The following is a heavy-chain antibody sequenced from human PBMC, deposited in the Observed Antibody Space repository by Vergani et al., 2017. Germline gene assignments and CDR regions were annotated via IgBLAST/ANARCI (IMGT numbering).Heavy chain of an antibody. V-gene: IGHV1-69*01. CDR3: ARDTSTVVTMSYYYYGMDV. D-gene: IGHD4-23*01. Sequence: QVQLVQSGAEVKKPGASVKVSCKASGYTFTGYYMHWVRQAPGQGLEWMGWIIPIFGTANYAQKFQGRVTITADESTSTAYMELSSLRSADTAVYYCARDTSTVVTMSYYYYGMDVWGQGTTVTVSS. CDR2: IIPIFGTA. CDR1: GYTFTGYY. J-gene: IGHJ6*02.